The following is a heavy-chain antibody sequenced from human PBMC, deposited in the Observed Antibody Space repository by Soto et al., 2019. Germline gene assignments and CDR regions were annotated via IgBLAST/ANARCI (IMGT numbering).Heavy chain of an antibody. CDR1: GGSIGSGGYY. Sequence: SETLSLTCTVSGGSIGSGGYYWSWIRQHPGKGLEWIGYIYYSGITYYNPSPKSRVTISVDTSKNQFSLKLSSVTAADTAVYYCARSPGYYFDYWGQGTLVTVSS. V-gene: IGHV4-31*03. J-gene: IGHJ4*02. CDR3: ARSPGYYFDY. CDR2: IYYSGIT.